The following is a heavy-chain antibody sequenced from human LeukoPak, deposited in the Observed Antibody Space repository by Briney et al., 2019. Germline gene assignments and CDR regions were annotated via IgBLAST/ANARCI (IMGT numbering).Heavy chain of an antibody. CDR2: IRGNGEP. J-gene: IGHJ4*02. V-gene: IGHV3-23*01. CDR1: GFSFSSFA. D-gene: IGHD6-19*01. CDR3: AKANWISSIDAVR. Sequence: GGSLRLSCAASGFSFSSFAMSWVRQGPVRGLEWVSSIRGNGEPFYAASVKGRFPLSRDISPNTVYLQLNNLRVEDPAIYYCAKANWISSIDAVRWGQGTLVTVSS.